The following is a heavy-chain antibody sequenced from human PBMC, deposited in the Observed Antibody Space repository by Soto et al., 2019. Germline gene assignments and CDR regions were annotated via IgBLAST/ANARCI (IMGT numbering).Heavy chain of an antibody. CDR2: IYYSGST. CDR3: ARYDSSGDFDY. Sequence: QVRLRESGPGLVRPSQTLSLICSVSGGSITNGGYHWSWIRQYPGKGLEWIGYIYYSGSTYYNPSLQSRVTISVDPSRNQFSLKMSSVTAADTAVYYCARYDSSGDFDYWGQGTLVTVSS. V-gene: IGHV4-31*03. D-gene: IGHD3-22*01. CDR1: GGSITNGGYH. J-gene: IGHJ4*02.